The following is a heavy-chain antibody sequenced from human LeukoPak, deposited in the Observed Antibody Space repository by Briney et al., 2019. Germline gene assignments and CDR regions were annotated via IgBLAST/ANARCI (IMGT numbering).Heavy chain of an antibody. CDR2: INPNSGGT. V-gene: IGHV1-2*02. Sequence: ASVKVSCKASGYTFTGYYMHWVRQAPGQGLEWMGWINPNSGGTNYAQKFQGRVTMTRDTSISTAYMVLSRLRSDDTAVYYCARSETALYYDFWSGYYDYWGQGTLVTVSS. J-gene: IGHJ4*02. D-gene: IGHD3-3*01. CDR1: GYTFTGYY. CDR3: ARSETALYYDFWSGYYDY.